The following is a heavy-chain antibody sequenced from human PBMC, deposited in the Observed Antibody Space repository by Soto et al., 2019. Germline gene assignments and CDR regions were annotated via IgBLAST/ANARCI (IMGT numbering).Heavy chain of an antibody. CDR1: GGSISSYY. D-gene: IGHD2-2*01. Sequence: SETLSLTCTVSGGSISSYYWSWIRQPPGKGLEWIGYIFYSGSTNYNPSLKSRVTISLDTSKNHFSLKLTSVTAADTAVYYCARHPTSSPTLDYWGQGTLVTVSS. CDR3: ARHPTSSPTLDY. J-gene: IGHJ4*02. V-gene: IGHV4-59*08. CDR2: IFYSGST.